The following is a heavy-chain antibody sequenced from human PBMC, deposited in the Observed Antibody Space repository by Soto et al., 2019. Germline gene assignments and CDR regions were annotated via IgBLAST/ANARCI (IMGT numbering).Heavy chain of an antibody. CDR3: ARVPDV. Sequence: SETLSLTCNVSGVTVSDKDSYWGLVRQPPGKGPEWIATIYSSGRTDYHPSLKSRLTISADTSKNQFSLKLSSVTAADAAIYYCARVPDVWGQGTTVTVSS. V-gene: IGHV4-39*01. CDR2: IYSSGRT. J-gene: IGHJ6*02. D-gene: IGHD2-2*01. CDR1: GVTVSDKDSY.